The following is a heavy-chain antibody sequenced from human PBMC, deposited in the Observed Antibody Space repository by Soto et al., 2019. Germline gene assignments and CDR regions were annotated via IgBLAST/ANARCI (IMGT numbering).Heavy chain of an antibody. CDR1: GGSITSSNYF. J-gene: IGHJ3*02. V-gene: IGHV4-39*01. CDR3: ANSGSHSPRTFDI. Sequence: SETLSLTCTVSGGSITSSNYFRGWIRQPPGKGLEWIGSIYYTGNTYFNPSLKSRVTISVATSKNQFSLEVNSVPAADAAVYYCANSGSHSPRTFDIWGRGTMVPVSS. D-gene: IGHD1-1*01. CDR2: IYYTGNT.